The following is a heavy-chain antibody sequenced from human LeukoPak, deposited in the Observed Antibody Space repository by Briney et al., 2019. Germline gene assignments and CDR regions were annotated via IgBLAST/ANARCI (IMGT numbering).Heavy chain of an antibody. CDR3: ARQGSSGSHYYFDY. D-gene: IGHD1-26*01. J-gene: IGHJ4*02. V-gene: IGHV4-59*08. CDR2: IYYSGST. CDR1: GGSISSYY. Sequence: SETLSLTCTVSGGSISSYYWSWIRQPAGKGLEWIGYIYYSGSTNYNPSLKSRVTISVDTSKNQFSLKLSSVTAADTAVYYCARQGSSGSHYYFDYWGQGTLVTVSS.